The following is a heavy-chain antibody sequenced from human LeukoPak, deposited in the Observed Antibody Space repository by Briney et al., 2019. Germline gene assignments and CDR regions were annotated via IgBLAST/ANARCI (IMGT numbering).Heavy chain of an antibody. J-gene: IGHJ5*02. D-gene: IGHD3-3*01. CDR3: ARSSYDFWSGYADGNWFDP. CDR1: GGSISSYY. CDR2: IYYSGST. V-gene: IGHV4-59*01. Sequence: SETLSLTCTVSGGSISSYYWRWIRQPPGKGLEWIGYIYYSGSTNYNPSLKSRVTISVDTSKNQFSLKLSSVTAADTAVYYCARSSYDFWSGYADGNWFDPWGQGTLVTVSS.